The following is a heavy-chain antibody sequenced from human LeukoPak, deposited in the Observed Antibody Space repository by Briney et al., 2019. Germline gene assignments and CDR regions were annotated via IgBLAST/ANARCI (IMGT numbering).Heavy chain of an antibody. J-gene: IGHJ4*02. CDR3: ATQRSHCSTVSCYVDY. V-gene: IGHV3-33*01. D-gene: IGHD2-2*01. CDR2: SWYDGFKD. CDR1: GITFSRLG. Sequence: GGSLRLSCEATGITFSRLGMHWVRQAPGKGLEWLAISWYDGFKDFYADSVKGRFTISRDDSKNTLYLQMNGLRREDTAVYYCATQRSHCSTVSCYVDYWGQGTLVTVSS.